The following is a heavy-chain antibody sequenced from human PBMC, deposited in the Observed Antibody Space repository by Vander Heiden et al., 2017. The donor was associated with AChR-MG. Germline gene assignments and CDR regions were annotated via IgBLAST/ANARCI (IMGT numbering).Heavy chain of an antibody. Sequence: QVQLQESGPGLVKPSETLSLTCTVSGDSISSYYWTWIRQPAGKGLEWIGRIYTSGSTNYNPSIKRRVTMAIDTSKNQFSLNRRSVTAADTAMYYCAREPADYDVWSGDQTAPFDCWGQGTLVTVSS. CDR3: AREPADYDVWSGDQTAPFDC. D-gene: IGHD3-3*01. V-gene: IGHV4-4*07. J-gene: IGHJ4*02. CDR2: IYTSGST. CDR1: GDSISSYY.